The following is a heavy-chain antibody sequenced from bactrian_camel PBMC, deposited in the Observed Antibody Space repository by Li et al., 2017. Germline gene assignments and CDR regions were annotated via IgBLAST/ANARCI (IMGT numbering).Heavy chain of an antibody. CDR3: AAGARGPWLVFEPYNY. CDR1: TYIFKARDKC. Sequence: HVQLVESGGGSVQVGGSLKLSCTHATYIFKARDKCAMGWYRQTPGKERELVSTIKPDGTTTYTDSVKDRFIISHDNAKNTIYLQMNSLKPEDTGMYYCAAGARGPWLVFEPYNYWGQGTQVTVS. V-gene: IGHV3S53*01. J-gene: IGHJ4*01. D-gene: IGHD5*01. CDR2: IKPDGTT.